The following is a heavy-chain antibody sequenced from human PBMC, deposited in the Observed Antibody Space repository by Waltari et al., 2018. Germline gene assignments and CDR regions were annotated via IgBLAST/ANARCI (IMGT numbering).Heavy chain of an antibody. CDR3: ARTSGYSYGTDY. V-gene: IGHV4-34*01. D-gene: IGHD5-18*01. Sequence: QVQLQQWGAGLLKPSETLSLTCAVYGGSFSGYYWSWIRQPPGKGLEWIGEINHSVSTNYNPSLKSRVTISVDTSKNQFSLKLSSVTAADTAVYYCARTSGYSYGTDYWGQGTLVTVSS. J-gene: IGHJ4*02. CDR2: INHSVST. CDR1: GGSFSGYY.